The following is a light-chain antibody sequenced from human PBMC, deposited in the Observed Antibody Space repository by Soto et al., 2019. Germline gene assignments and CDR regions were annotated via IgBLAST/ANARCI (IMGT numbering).Light chain of an antibody. CDR1: QDISHF. CDR3: LQYNKVPSGT. V-gene: IGKV1-27*01. Sequence: DIQMTQSPSSLSASVGDRVTFTCRASQDISHFLAWYQQRPGKVPKLLIYGASALQSGVPSRFSGSGSGTDFTLTIRGLQPEDVATYYCLQYNKVPSGTFGQGTKVEIK. CDR2: GAS. J-gene: IGKJ1*01.